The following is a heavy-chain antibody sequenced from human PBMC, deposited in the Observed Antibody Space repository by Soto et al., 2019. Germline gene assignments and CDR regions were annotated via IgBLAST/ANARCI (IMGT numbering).Heavy chain of an antibody. Sequence: GASVRVSCKASGYTFTRSGISWVRQAPGQGPEWMGWISSYNGDTNYAQTFQGRVTMTTDTSTSTAYMELRSLRSDDTAVYYCARDQLYYNDISGRPLNAFDVWGQGTMVTVSS. CDR2: ISSYNGDT. D-gene: IGHD3-22*01. CDR1: GYTFTRSG. CDR3: ARDQLYYNDISGRPLNAFDV. V-gene: IGHV1-18*01. J-gene: IGHJ3*01.